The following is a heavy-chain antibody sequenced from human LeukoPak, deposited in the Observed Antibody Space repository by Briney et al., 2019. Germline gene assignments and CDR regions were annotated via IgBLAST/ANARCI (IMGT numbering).Heavy chain of an antibody. CDR1: GGSISSGSYY. CDR2: IHYTGST. Sequence: ASETLSLTCTVSGGSISSGSYYWSWIRQSPGKGLECIGYIHYTGSTNYNPSLKSRVTISVETSKNQFSLKLKSVTAADTAVYYCARGGYYGSGNDFRFDPWGQGTLVTVSS. D-gene: IGHD3-10*01. J-gene: IGHJ5*02. V-gene: IGHV4-61*01. CDR3: ARGGYYGSGNDFRFDP.